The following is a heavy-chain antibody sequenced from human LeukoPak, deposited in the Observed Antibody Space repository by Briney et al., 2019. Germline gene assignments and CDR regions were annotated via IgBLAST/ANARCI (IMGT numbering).Heavy chain of an antibody. J-gene: IGHJ6*02. V-gene: IGHV3-48*04. CDR1: GFTFSSYS. CDR3: ASVSGYYYYGMDV. Sequence: PGGSLRLSCAASGFTFSSYSMNWVRQAPGKGLEWVSYISSSSSTIYYADSVKGRFTISRDNAKNSLYLQMNSLRAEDTAVYYCASVSGYYYYGMDVWGQGTTVTVSS. CDR2: ISSSSSTI. D-gene: IGHD6-25*01.